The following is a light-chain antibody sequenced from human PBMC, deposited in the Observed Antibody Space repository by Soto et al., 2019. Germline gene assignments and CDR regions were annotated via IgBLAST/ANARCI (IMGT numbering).Light chain of an antibody. CDR1: SNDVGGYNY. V-gene: IGLV2-14*01. J-gene: IGLJ1*01. CDR2: EVS. CDR3: SSYASSSTPGV. Sequence: QSVLTQPASVSGSPGQSITISCTGTSNDVGGYNYVSWYQQHPGKAPKLMIYEVSDRPSGVSNRLSGSKSGNTASLTISGLQAEDEADYYCSSYASSSTPGVFGTGTKVTVL.